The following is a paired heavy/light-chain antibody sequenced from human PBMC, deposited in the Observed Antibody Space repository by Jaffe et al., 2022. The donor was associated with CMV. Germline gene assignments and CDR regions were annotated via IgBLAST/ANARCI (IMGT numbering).Heavy chain of an antibody. D-gene: IGHD3-10*01. V-gene: IGHV5-51*01. CDR3: VRHQIHYSPESLYHYYGMDV. Sequence: EVQLVQSGAEVKKPGESLRISCKGSEYSLFNYWIAWVRQMPGRGLEWMGIIYPGDSDTRYSPSFQGQVTISADESVTTAYLQWSSLQASDSAIYYCVRHQIHYSPESLYHYYGMDVWGQGTAVTVSS. CDR2: IYPGDSDT. J-gene: IGHJ6*02. CDR1: EYSLFNYW.
Light chain of an antibody. CDR2: LGS. CDR1: QSLLHSSGDNY. Sequence: DIVMTQSPLSLPVTPGEPASISCRSGQSLLHSSGDNYLDWYVQKPGQSPQLLIYLGSNRASGVPGRFSGGGSGTDFTLKISRVEAEDVGIYYCMQALQTPYTFGQGTKLEIK. CDR3: MQALQTPYT. V-gene: IGKV2-28*01. J-gene: IGKJ2*01.